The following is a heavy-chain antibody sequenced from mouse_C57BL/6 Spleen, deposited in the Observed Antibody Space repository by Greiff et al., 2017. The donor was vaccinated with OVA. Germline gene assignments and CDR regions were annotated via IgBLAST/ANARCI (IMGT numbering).Heavy chain of an antibody. CDR1: GFTFSDYY. CDR2: INYDGSST. CDR3: ARAGLRRGDWYFDV. J-gene: IGHJ1*03. D-gene: IGHD2-2*01. Sequence: EVQLVESEGGLVQPGSSMKLSCTASGFTFSDYYMAWVRQVPEKGLEWVANINYDGSSTYYLDSLKSRFIISRDNAKNILYLQMSSLKSEDTATYYCARAGLRRGDWYFDVWGTGTTVTVSS. V-gene: IGHV5-16*01.